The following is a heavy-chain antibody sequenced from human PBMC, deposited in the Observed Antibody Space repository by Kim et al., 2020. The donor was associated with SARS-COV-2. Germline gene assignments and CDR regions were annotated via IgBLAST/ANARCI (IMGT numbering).Heavy chain of an antibody. CDR1: GFTFSSYD. CDR2: ISSSGSTI. D-gene: IGHD6-13*01. CDR3: ARDPYSSSHNYYGMDV. V-gene: IGHV3-48*03. Sequence: GGSLRLSCAASGFTFSSYDMNWVRQAPGKGLEWVSYISSSGSTIYYADSVKGRFTISRDNAKNSLYLQMNSLRAEDTAVYYCARDPYSSSHNYYGMDVWGQGTTVTVFS. J-gene: IGHJ6*02.